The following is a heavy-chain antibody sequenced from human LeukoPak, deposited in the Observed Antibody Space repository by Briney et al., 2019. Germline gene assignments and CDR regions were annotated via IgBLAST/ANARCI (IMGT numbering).Heavy chain of an antibody. CDR3: AREGDFWSGYYYFYMDV. V-gene: IGHV4-38-2*02. D-gene: IGHD3-3*01. CDR1: GYSISSGYY. Sequence: NPSETLSLTCTVSGYSISSGYYWGWIRQPPGKGLEWIGSIYHSGSTYYNPSLKSRVTISVDTSKNHFSLKLSSVTAADTAVYYCAREGDFWSGYYYFYMDVWGKGTTVTVSS. CDR2: IYHSGST. J-gene: IGHJ6*03.